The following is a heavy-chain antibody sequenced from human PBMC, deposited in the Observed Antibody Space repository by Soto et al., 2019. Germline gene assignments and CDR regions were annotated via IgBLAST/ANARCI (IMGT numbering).Heavy chain of an antibody. CDR1: GFTFSSYG. V-gene: IGHV3-30*18. D-gene: IGHD5-12*01. CDR2: ISYDGSNK. CDR3: AKDQRWLHPDAYNYYYGMDV. Sequence: QVQLVESGGGVVQPGRSLRLSCAASGFTFSSYGMHWVRQAPGKGLEWVAVISYDGSNKYYADSVKGQFTISRDNSKNTLYLQMNSLRAEDTAVYYCAKDQRWLHPDAYNYYYGMDVWGQGTTVTVSS. J-gene: IGHJ6*02.